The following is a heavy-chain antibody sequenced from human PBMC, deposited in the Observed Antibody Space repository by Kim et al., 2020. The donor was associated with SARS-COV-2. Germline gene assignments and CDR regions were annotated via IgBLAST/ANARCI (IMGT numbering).Heavy chain of an antibody. CDR3: ARDGKWELPFIDY. J-gene: IGHJ4*02. D-gene: IGHD1-26*01. CDR1: GFTFSSYA. Sequence: GGSLRLSCAASGFTFSSYAMHWVRQAPGKGLEWVAVISYDGSNKYYADSVKGRFTISRDNSKNTLYLQMNSLRAEDTAVYYCARDGKWELPFIDYWGQGTLVTVSS. V-gene: IGHV3-30-3*01. CDR2: ISYDGSNK.